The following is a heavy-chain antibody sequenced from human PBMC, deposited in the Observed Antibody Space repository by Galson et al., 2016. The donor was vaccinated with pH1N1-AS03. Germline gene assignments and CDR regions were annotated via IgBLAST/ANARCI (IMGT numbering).Heavy chain of an antibody. CDR2: INQRGSES. D-gene: IGHD7-27*01. CDR3: ARENWGPFD. CDR1: GFTFTKYW. Sequence: SLRLSCAASGFTFTKYWMTWIRQAPGKGLEWVANINQRGSESHYVDSVKGRFTSSRDNAKNSVYLQMNSLRDEDTAVYYRARENWGPFDWGQGTLVTVSS. V-gene: IGHV3-7*03. J-gene: IGHJ4*02.